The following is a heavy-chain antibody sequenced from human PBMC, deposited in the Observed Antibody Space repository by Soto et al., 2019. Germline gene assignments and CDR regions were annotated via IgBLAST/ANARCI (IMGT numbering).Heavy chain of an antibody. CDR1: GFTFSSYG. Sequence: GGSLRLSCAASGFTFSSYGMHWVRQAPGKGLEWVAVIWYDGSNKYYADSVKGRFTISRDNSKNTLYLQMNSLRAEDTAVYYCARDSLFMPSLYYYYGMDVWGQGTTVTVSS. J-gene: IGHJ6*02. V-gene: IGHV3-33*01. D-gene: IGHD2-2*01. CDR3: ARDSLFMPSLYYYYGMDV. CDR2: IWYDGSNK.